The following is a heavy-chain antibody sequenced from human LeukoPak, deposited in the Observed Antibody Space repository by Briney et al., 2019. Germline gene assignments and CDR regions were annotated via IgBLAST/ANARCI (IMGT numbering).Heavy chain of an antibody. D-gene: IGHD3-22*01. CDR3: ASPYSSGRYSYLTFDS. CDR1: ADTIISSSYY. V-gene: IGHV4-39*07. CDR2: VYSSGSV. J-gene: IGHJ4*02. Sequence: KPSETLSLTCTISADTIISSSYYWGWIRQPPGKGLEWIGTVYSSGSVYYNPSLKSRVTISTDTSKTQISLKVRSVTAADTAIYYCASPYSSGRYSYLTFDSWGQGSLVAVSS.